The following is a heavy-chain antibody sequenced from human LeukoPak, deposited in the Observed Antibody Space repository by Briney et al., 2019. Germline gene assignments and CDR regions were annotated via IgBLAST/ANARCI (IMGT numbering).Heavy chain of an antibody. V-gene: IGHV1-2*02. D-gene: IGHD6-19*01. J-gene: IGHJ4*02. CDR1: GYTFTSYG. CDR3: ARDDKIAVAGFDY. Sequence: ASVKVSCKASGYTFTSYGISWVRQAPGQGLEWMGWINPNSGGTNYAQKFQGRVTMTRDTSISTAYMELSRLRSDDTAVYYCARDDKIAVAGFDYWGQGTLVTVSS. CDR2: INPNSGGT.